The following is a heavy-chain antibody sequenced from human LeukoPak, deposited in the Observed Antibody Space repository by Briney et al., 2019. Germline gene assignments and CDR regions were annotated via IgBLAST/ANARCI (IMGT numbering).Heavy chain of an antibody. CDR3: ARDPEYSSSWYVSEFDY. J-gene: IGHJ4*02. V-gene: IGHV4-38-2*02. Sequence: PSETLSLTCTASGYSISSGFYWGWIRQSPGKGLEWIASIHHSGITYYNPSLTSRVTISLDTSKNQFSLKLTSVTAADTAVYYCARDPEYSSSWYVSEFDYWGQGTLVTVSS. D-gene: IGHD6-13*01. CDR2: IHHSGIT. CDR1: GYSISSGFY.